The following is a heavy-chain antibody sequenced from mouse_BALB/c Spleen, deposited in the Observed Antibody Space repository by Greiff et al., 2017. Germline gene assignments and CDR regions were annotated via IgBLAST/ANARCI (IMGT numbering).Heavy chain of an antibody. V-gene: IGHV1-54*01. D-gene: IGHD2-1*01. CDR2: INPGSGGT. CDR1: GYAFTNYL. J-gene: IGHJ3*01. Sequence: QVQLQQSGAELVRPGTSVKVSCKASGYAFTNYLIEWVKQRPGQGLEWIGVINPGSGGTNYNEKFKGKATLTADKSSSTAYMQLSSLTSDDSAVYFCAREGGNYEFAYWGQGTLVTVSA. CDR3: AREGGNYEFAY.